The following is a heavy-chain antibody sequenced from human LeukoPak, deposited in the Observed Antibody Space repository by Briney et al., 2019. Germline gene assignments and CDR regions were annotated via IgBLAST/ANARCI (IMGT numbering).Heavy chain of an antibody. CDR2: IYYSGST. V-gene: IGHV4-39*01. CDR1: GGSISSSSYY. J-gene: IGHJ4*02. Sequence: SETLSLTCTVPGGSISSSSYYWGWIRQPPGKGLEWIGSIYYSGSTYYNPSLKSRVIISVDTSKNQFSLKLSSVTAADTAVYYCARGPIFGVVIISSYFDYWGQGTLVTVSS. D-gene: IGHD3-3*01. CDR3: ARGPIFGVVIISSYFDY.